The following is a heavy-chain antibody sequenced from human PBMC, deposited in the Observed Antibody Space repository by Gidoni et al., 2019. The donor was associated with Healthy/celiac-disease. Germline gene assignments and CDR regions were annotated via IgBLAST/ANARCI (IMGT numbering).Heavy chain of an antibody. V-gene: IGHV5-51*01. CDR2: IYPGDSDT. D-gene: IGHD4-4*01. J-gene: IGHJ6*02. Sequence: EVQLVQSGAEVKKPGESLKISCTGSGYSFTSYWIGWVRQMPGKGLEWMGIIYPGDSDTRYSPSFQGQVTISADKSISTAYLQWSSLKASDTAMYYCARHGKIYSSGPNYGMDVWGQGTTVTVSS. CDR1: GYSFTSYW. CDR3: ARHGKIYSSGPNYGMDV.